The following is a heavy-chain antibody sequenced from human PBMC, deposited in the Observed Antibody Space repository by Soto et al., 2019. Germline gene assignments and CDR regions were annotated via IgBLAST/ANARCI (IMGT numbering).Heavy chain of an antibody. CDR3: ARDDRSVVVNWYLDR. CDR1: GYTFTSYA. D-gene: IGHD3-22*01. J-gene: IGHJ2*01. Sequence: QVQLVQSGAEVKKPGASVKVSCKASGYTFTSYAMHWVRQAPGQRLEWMGWINAGNGNTKYSQKFQGRVTITRDTSASTAYMELSSLRSEDTAVSYCARDDRSVVVNWYLDRWGRGTLVTVSS. V-gene: IGHV1-3*01. CDR2: INAGNGNT.